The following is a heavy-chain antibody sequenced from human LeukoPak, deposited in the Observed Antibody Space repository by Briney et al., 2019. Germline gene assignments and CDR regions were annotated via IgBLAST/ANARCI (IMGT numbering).Heavy chain of an antibody. J-gene: IGHJ3*02. CDR3: ASRTLDYAGIDAFDI. D-gene: IGHD4-17*01. CDR1: GYTFTNYY. CDR2: FNPSGGST. V-gene: IGHV1-46*01. Sequence: ASVKVSCKASGYTFTNYYMHWVRQAPGQGLEWMGVFNPSGGSTSYAQKLQGRVTMTRDTSTSTVYMELSSLRSEDTAVYYCASRTLDYAGIDAFDIWGQGTMVTVSS.